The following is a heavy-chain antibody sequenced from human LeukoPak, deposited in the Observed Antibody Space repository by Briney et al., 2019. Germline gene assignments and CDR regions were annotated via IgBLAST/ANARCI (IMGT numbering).Heavy chain of an antibody. V-gene: IGHV4-34*01. CDR2: INHSGST. Sequence: PSETLSLTCAVYGGSFSGYYWSWLRQPPGKGLEWIGEINHSGSTNYNPSLKSRVTISVDTSKNQFSLKLSSVTAADTAVYYCARVVTGTTANWFDPWGQGTLVTVSS. J-gene: IGHJ5*02. CDR1: GGSFSGYY. CDR3: ARVVTGTTANWFDP. D-gene: IGHD1-7*01.